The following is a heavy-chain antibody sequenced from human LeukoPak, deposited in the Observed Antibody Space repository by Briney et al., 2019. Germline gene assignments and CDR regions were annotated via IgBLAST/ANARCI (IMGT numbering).Heavy chain of an antibody. J-gene: IGHJ6*03. V-gene: IGHV4-4*07. CDR3: ARVGVVPAVTGVDYYYYYMDV. D-gene: IGHD2-2*01. CDR2: IYTSGST. CDR1: GGSISSYY. Sequence: PSETLSLTCTVSGGSISSYYWSWIRQPAGKGLEWIGRIYTSGSTTYNPSLKSRVTMSVDTSKNQFSLKLSSVTAADTAVYYCARVGVVPAVTGVDYYYYYMDVWGEGTTVTVSS.